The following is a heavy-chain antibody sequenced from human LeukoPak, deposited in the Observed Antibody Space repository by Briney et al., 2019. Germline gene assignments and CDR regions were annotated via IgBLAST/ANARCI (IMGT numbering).Heavy chain of an antibody. CDR1: GFTFSSYA. CDR2: ISGSGGST. CDR3: AKDSVVVPAATFDY. V-gene: IGHV3-23*01. J-gene: IGHJ4*02. D-gene: IGHD2-2*01. Sequence: WGSLRLSCAASGFTFSSYAMSWVRRAPGKGLEWVSAISGSGGSTYYADSVKGRFTISRDNSKNTLYMQMNSLRAEDTAVYYCAKDSVVVPAATFDYWGQGTLVTVSS.